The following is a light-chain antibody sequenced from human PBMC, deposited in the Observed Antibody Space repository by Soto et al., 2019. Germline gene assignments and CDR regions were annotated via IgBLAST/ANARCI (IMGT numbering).Light chain of an antibody. Sequence: EVGLTQSPDTLSLTPGERATLSCRASQSVSSKYLAWYQQKTGQAPRLLIYGASSRATGIPDHFSGSGSGTDFILTISRLEPDDFAVYLCQQYGAFPHPSGGGTKV. J-gene: IGKJ4*01. V-gene: IGKV3-20*01. CDR3: QQYGAFPHP. CDR1: QSVSSKY. CDR2: GAS.